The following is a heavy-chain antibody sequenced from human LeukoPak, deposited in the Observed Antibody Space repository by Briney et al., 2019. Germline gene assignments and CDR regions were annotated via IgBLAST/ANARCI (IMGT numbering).Heavy chain of an antibody. CDR1: GGAISSYY. J-gene: IGHJ4*02. CDR3: AMNSGYYPTDIDY. Sequence: SETLSLTCTVSGGAISSYYWSWIRQPPGKGLEWIGYIYYRVTSDYNPSLKSRVTMSVDMSTRQISLKLSSVTAADTAVYYCAMNSGYYPTDIDYWGQGTLVTVSS. V-gene: IGHV4-59*01. D-gene: IGHD3-22*01. CDR2: IYYRVTS.